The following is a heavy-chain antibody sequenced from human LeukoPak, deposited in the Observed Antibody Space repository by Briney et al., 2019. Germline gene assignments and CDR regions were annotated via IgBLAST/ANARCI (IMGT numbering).Heavy chain of an antibody. CDR3: TRGSDPYKLGNF. CDR1: DDSTSTNMYY. V-gene: IGHV4-39*01. CDR2: LHYSGTP. J-gene: IGHJ4*02. D-gene: IGHD1-26*01. Sequence: PSETLSLTSTVSDDSTSTNMYYWSWIRQPPGKGLEWVASLHYSGTPYYSPSLNSRISIFVDTSKRQFSLKLRSATASDTAIYYCTRGSDPYKLGNFWGQGTLVTVSS.